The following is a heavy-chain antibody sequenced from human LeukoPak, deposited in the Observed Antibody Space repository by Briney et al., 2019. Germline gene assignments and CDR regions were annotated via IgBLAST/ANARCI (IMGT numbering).Heavy chain of an antibody. CDR1: GDSISSGDYH. Sequence: SETLSLTCTVSGDSISSGDYHWSWIRQPAGKGLEWIGRISSSGSTNYNPSLKSRVTISVDTSKNQFSLKLSSVSAADTAVYYCARDRGSSWYEDAFDIWGQGTMVIVSS. D-gene: IGHD6-13*01. CDR3: ARDRGSSWYEDAFDI. CDR2: ISSSGST. J-gene: IGHJ3*02. V-gene: IGHV4-61*02.